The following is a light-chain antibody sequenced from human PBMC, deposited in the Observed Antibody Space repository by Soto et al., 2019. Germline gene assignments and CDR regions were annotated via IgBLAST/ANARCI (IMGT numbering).Light chain of an antibody. Sequence: QSALAQPPSASGSPGQSVTISCTGTKNDIGVYDFVSWYQHHPGKAPRLIIYEVVQRPSGVPDRFSGSKSGNTASLTVSGLQAADEADYFGKSYAGSKTYVFGSGTKVTV. CDR3: KSYAGSKTYV. V-gene: IGLV2-8*01. CDR2: EVV. CDR1: KNDIGVYDF. J-gene: IGLJ1*01.